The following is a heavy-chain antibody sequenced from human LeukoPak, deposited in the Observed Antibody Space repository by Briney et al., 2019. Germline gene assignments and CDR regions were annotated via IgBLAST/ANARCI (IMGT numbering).Heavy chain of an antibody. CDR3: AREMLTIARLYYYGMDG. CDR2: INPNSGGT. J-gene: IGHJ6*02. CDR1: GYTFTGYY. D-gene: IGHD1-1*01. V-gene: IGHV1-2*02. Sequence: ASVKVSCKASGYTFTGYYMPWVRHAPGQGHEWMGWINPNSGGTNYAQKFQGRVTMTRDTSISTAYMELSRLRSDDTAVYYCAREMLTIARLYYYGMDGWGQGTTVTVSS.